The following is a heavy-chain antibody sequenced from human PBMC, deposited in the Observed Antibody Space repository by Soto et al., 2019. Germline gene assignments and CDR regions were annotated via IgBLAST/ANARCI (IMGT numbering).Heavy chain of an antibody. CDR3: AREGGSSWYFLHSSPPTQNYYGMDV. CDR1: GFTFSSYS. V-gene: IGHV3-48*02. D-gene: IGHD6-13*01. CDR2: ISSSSSTI. Sequence: EVQLVESGGGLVQPGGSLRLSCAASGFTFSSYSMNWVRQAPGKGLEWVSYISSSSSTIYYADSVKGRFTISRDNAKNSLYLQMNSRRDEDTAVYYCAREGGSSWYFLHSSPPTQNYYGMDVWGQGTTVTVSS. J-gene: IGHJ6*02.